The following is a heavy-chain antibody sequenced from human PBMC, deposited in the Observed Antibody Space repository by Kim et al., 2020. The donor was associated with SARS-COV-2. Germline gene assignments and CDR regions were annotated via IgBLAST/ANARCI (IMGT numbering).Heavy chain of an antibody. V-gene: IGHV3-64D*06. CDR3: VRYGRNYGAVL. CDR2: TTRSGDGS. CDR1: GFTFSDYA. J-gene: IGHJ4*02. D-gene: IGHD1-7*01. Sequence: GGSLRLSCAGFGFTFSDYAIHWGRRAPGKGLEYVSATTRSGDGSFYADSVEGRFTISRDNSKNTLYLQMNSLRLEDTSLYYCVRYGRNYGAVLWGQGSLVIVSS.